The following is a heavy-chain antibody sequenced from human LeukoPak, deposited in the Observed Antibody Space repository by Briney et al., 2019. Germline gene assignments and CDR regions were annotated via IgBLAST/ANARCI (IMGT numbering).Heavy chain of an antibody. CDR3: ARGTYRSSSPSIGMPYYLDY. CDR2: ISSSGSYI. J-gene: IGHJ4*02. CDR1: GFTFTRYS. Sequence: GGSLRLSCAASGFTFTRYSMNWVRQAPGKGLEWVSSISSSGSYIFYAQSVEGRFIISRDNAKNSHYLQMNSLRVDDTAVYFCARGTYRSSSPSIGMPYYLDYWGQGILVTVSS. V-gene: IGHV3-21*01. D-gene: IGHD6-6*01.